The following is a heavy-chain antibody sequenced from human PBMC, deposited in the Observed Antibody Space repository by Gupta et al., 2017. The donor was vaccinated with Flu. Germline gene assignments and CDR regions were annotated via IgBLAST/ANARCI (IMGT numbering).Heavy chain of an antibody. CDR1: GYSISSGYY. J-gene: IGHJ4*02. Sequence: QVQLQESGPGLVKPSETLSLTCDVSGYSISSGYYWGWIRQPPGKGLEWISSICQNEITYHNPSLRSRLSVSVDTSKNQFSLKLSSVTAADTAVYYCARGYSWNCDYWGQGILVTVSS. CDR2: ICQNEIT. V-gene: IGHV4-38-2*01. CDR3: ARGYSWNCDY. D-gene: IGHD1-20*01.